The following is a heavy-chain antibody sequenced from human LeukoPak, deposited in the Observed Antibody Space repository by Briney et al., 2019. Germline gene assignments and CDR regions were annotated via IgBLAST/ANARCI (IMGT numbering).Heavy chain of an antibody. J-gene: IGHJ4*02. Sequence: PGGSLRLSCAASGFTFSSYGMHWVRQAPGKGLEWVAFIRYDGSNKYYADSVKGRFTISRDNSKNTLYLQMNSLRAEDTAVYYCAKDCYDILTGPWYFDYWGQGTLVTVSS. CDR1: GFTFSSYG. CDR2: IRYDGSNK. CDR3: AKDCYDILTGPWYFDY. D-gene: IGHD3-9*01. V-gene: IGHV3-30*02.